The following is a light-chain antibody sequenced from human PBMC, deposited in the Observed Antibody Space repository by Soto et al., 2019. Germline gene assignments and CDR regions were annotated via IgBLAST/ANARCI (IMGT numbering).Light chain of an antibody. CDR2: DAS. Sequence: DIQMTQSPSSLSASVGDRVTITCRASQNINNYLNWYQQKPGRAPKLLIYDASNLEAGVPSRFRGSGSGTDFTFTISRLQPEDIAVYYCQQYDNLLITFGQGTRLEIK. CDR1: QNINNY. V-gene: IGKV1-33*01. J-gene: IGKJ5*01. CDR3: QQYDNLLIT.